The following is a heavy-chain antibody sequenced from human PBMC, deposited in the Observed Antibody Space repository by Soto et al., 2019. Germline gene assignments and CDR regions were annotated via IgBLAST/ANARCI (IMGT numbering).Heavy chain of an antibody. J-gene: IGHJ3*02. D-gene: IGHD3-16*02. CDR1: GGTFSSYA. CDR3: ASLYYDYVWGSYRYTLRAFDI. V-gene: IGHV1-69*13. CDR2: IIPIFGTA. Sequence: GASVKVSCKASGGTFSSYAISWVRQAPGQGLEWMVGIIPIFGTANYAQKFQGRVTITADESTSTAYMELSSLRSEDTAVYYCASLYYDYVWGSYRYTLRAFDIWGQGTMVTVS.